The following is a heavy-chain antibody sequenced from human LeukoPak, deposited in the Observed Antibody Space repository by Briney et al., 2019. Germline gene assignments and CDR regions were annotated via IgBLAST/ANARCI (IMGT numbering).Heavy chain of an antibody. CDR1: GFTFSSYG. CDR2: ISYDGSNK. V-gene: IGHV3-30*18. J-gene: IGHJ5*02. D-gene: IGHD6-25*01. Sequence: GGSLRLSCAASGFTFSSYGMHRVRQAPGKGLEWVAVISYDGSNKYYADSVKGRFTISRDNSKNTLYLQMNSLRAEDTAVYYCAKEGNVRLLNWFDPWGQGTLVTVSS. CDR3: AKEGNVRLLNWFDP.